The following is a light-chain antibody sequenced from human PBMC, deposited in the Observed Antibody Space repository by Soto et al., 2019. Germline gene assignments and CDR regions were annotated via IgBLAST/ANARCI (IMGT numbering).Light chain of an antibody. V-gene: IGKV1-33*01. CDR3: EQYDNLLLT. CDR2: DVS. CDR1: HDITNY. Sequence: DIQMTQSPSSLSASLGDTVTITCQASHDITNYLNWYQHQPAKAPKLLIYDVSNLEAGVPSRFSGSGSGTHFVFTISSLQPEDVATYYCEQYDNLLLTFGGGTKVEIK. J-gene: IGKJ4*01.